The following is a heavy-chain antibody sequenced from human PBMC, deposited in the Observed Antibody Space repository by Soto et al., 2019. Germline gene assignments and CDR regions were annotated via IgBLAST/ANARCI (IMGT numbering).Heavy chain of an antibody. Sequence: QVQLQESGPGLVKPSQTLSLTGTVSVGSMTIGGYYWSWIRQHPGKGLEWIGYIYYSGSTSYNPSLKSRVTISVDTSKTHFSLKLSSVTAADTAVYYCARGVIHWGQGTLVTVSS. CDR1: VGSMTIGGYY. D-gene: IGHD4-4*01. CDR3: ARGVIH. V-gene: IGHV4-31*03. CDR2: IYYSGST. J-gene: IGHJ4*02.